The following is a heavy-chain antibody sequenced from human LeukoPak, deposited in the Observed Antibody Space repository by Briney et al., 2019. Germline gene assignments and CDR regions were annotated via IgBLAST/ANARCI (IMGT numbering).Heavy chain of an antibody. CDR2: ISAYNGNT. J-gene: IGHJ6*02. D-gene: IGHD6-13*01. CDR3: ARAVIAAAGTKASRYYGMDV. V-gene: IGHV1-18*01. Sequence: GASVKVSCKASGYTFTSYGISWVRQAPGQGLEWMGWISAYNGNTNYAQKLQGRVTMTTDTSTSTAYMELRSLRSDDTAVYYCARAVIAAAGTKASRYYGMDVWGQGTTVTVSS. CDR1: GYTFTSYG.